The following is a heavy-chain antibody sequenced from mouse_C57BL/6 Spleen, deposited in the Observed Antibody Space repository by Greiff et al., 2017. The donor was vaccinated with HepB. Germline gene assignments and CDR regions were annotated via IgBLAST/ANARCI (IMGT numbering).Heavy chain of an antibody. CDR3: APDDSFCWYFDV. V-gene: IGHV14-3*01. D-gene: IGHD2-4*01. Sequence: EVQLQQSVAELVRPGASVKLSCTASGFNIKNTYMHWVKQRPEQGLEWIGRIDPANGSTKYAPKFQGKATITADTSSNTAYLQLTSLTSEDTAIYVCAPDDSFCWYFDVWGTGTTVTVSS. CDR2: IDPANGST. CDR1: GFNIKNTY. J-gene: IGHJ1*03.